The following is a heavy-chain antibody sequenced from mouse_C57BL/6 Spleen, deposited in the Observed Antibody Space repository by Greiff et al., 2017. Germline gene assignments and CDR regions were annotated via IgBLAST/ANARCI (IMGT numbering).Heavy chain of an antibody. CDR2: ISDGGSYT. CDR3: ARTGAMDY. J-gene: IGHJ4*01. Sequence: EVKLVESGGCLVKPGGSLKLSCAASGFTFSSYAMSWVRQTPEKRLEWVATISDGGSYTYYPDNVKGRFTISRDNAKNNLYLQMSHLKSEDTAMYYCARTGAMDYWGQGTSVTVSS. V-gene: IGHV5-4*03. CDR1: GFTFSSYA.